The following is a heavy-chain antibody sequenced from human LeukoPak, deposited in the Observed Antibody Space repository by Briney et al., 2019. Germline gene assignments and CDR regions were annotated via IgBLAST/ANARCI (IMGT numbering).Heavy chain of an antibody. J-gene: IGHJ4*02. Sequence: PGGSLRLTCAASGFAFSSYGMSWVRQAPGKGLEWVATIGESGGSTYYADSVKGRFTISRDNSKNTLYLQMNSLRAEDTALYFCARGAFYDYWGQGTLVTVSS. CDR1: GFAFSSYG. CDR2: IGESGGST. D-gene: IGHD2/OR15-2a*01. V-gene: IGHV3-23*01. CDR3: ARGAFYDY.